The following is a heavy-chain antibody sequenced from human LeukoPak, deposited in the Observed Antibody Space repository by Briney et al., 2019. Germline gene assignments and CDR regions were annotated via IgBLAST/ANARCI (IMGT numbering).Heavy chain of an antibody. J-gene: IGHJ4*02. V-gene: IGHV4-39*01. CDR3: ARSYCSSTSCYASGYFDY. D-gene: IGHD2-2*01. CDR1: GGSISSTSYY. Sequence: PSETLSLTCTVSGGSISSTSYYWGWIRQPPGKGLEWIASIYYSGSTCYNPSLKSRVTISVDTSKNQFSLRLNSVTAADTAVYYCARSYCSSTSCYASGYFDYWGQGTLVTVSS. CDR2: IYYSGST.